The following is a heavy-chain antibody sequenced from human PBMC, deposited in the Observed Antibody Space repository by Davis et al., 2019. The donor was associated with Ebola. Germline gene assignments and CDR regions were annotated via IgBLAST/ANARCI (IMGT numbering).Heavy chain of an antibody. CDR2: IYYSGST. CDR1: GGSFSGYY. CDR3: ARQRHCSSTSCYTFRDFWSGYGMDV. J-gene: IGHJ6*02. D-gene: IGHD2-2*02. Sequence: SETLSLTCAVYGGSFSGYYWSWIRQPPGKGLEWIGYIYYSGSTNYNPSLKSRVTISVDTSKNQFSLKLSSVTAADTAVYYCARQRHCSSTSCYTFRDFWSGYGMDVWGQGTTVTVSS. V-gene: IGHV4-59*08.